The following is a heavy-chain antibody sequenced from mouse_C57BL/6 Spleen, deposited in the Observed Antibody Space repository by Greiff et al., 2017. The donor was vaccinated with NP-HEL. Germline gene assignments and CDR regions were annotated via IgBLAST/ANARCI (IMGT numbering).Heavy chain of an antibody. CDR1: GYTFTSYW. CDR2: IDPSDSYT. D-gene: IGHD2-1*01. J-gene: IGHJ4*01. Sequence: VQLQQSGAELVMPGASVKLSCKASGYTFTSYWMHWVKQRPGQGLEWIGEIDPSDSYTNYNQKFKGKSTLTVDKSSSTAYMQLSGLTSEDAAVYYCARRGGNYRYAMDYWGQGTSVTVSS. CDR3: ARRGGNYRYAMDY. V-gene: IGHV1-69*01.